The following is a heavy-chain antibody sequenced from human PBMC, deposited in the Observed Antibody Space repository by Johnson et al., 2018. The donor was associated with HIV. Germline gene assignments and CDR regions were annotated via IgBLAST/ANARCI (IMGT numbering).Heavy chain of an antibody. CDR1: GFTFDDYG. J-gene: IGHJ3*02. Sequence: VQLVESGGGVVRPGGSLRLSCAASGFTFDDYGMSWVRQAPGKGLEWVSGINWNGGSTGDADSVKGRFTISRDNAKNSLYLQMNSLRAEDTALYYCAREGGYCSGGSCVNAFDIWGQGTMVTVSS. CDR3: AREGGYCSGGSCVNAFDI. CDR2: INWNGGST. D-gene: IGHD2-15*01. V-gene: IGHV3-20*04.